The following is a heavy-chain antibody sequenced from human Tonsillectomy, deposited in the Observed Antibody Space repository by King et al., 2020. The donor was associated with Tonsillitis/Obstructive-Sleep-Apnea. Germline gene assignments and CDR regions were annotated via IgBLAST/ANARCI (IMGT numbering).Heavy chain of an antibody. J-gene: IGHJ4*02. V-gene: IGHV4-59*01. CDR3: ARDRGSYYDYVWGSYRPSFDFDY. CDR2: IYYSGST. Sequence: QLQESGPGLVKPSETLSLTCTVSGGSISSYYWSWIRQPPGKGLEWIGYIYYSGSTNYNPSLKSRVTISVDTSKNQFSLKLSSVTAADTAVYYCARDRGSYYDYVWGSYRPSFDFDYWGQGTLVTVSS. D-gene: IGHD3-16*02. CDR1: GGSISSYY.